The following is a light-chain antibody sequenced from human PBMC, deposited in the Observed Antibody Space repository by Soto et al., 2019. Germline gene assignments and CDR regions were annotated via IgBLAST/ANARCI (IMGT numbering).Light chain of an antibody. V-gene: IGKV3-15*01. CDR1: QSVSSN. J-gene: IGKJ2*01. CDR3: QQYNNWPGT. CDR2: GAS. Sequence: EIVMTQSPATLSVSPGERATLSCRARQSVSSNLAWYQQKPGQAPRILIYGASTRATGIPARLSGSGSGTEFTLTISSLQSEAFALYYCQQYNNWPGTFGQGTKLEIK.